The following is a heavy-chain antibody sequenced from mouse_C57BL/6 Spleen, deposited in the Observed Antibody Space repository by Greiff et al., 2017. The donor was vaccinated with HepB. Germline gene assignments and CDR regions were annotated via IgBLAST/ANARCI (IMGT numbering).Heavy chain of an antibody. Sequence: QVQLQQSGAELARPGASVKLSCKASGYTFTSYGISWVKQRTGQGLEWIGEIYPRSGNTYYNEKFKGKATLTADNSSSTAYMELRSLTSEDSAVDFCARITTVGAPVAYGGQGTLVTVSA. CDR1: GYTFTSYG. CDR3: ARITTVGAPVAY. J-gene: IGHJ3*01. V-gene: IGHV1-81*01. CDR2: IYPRSGNT. D-gene: IGHD1-1*01.